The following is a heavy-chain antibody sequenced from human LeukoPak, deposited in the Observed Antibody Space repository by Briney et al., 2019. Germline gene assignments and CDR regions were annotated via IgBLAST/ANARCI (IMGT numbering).Heavy chain of an antibody. D-gene: IGHD3-22*01. Sequence: SETLSLTCTVSGGSISSSSYYWGWVRQPPGKGLEWIANIYYSGRTYYNPSLKSRVTISVDTSKNQFSLKLSSVTATDTAVYYCARGVSMIVVVIHDWYFDLWGRGTLVTVSS. CDR3: ARGVSMIVVVIHDWYFDL. V-gene: IGHV4-39*01. J-gene: IGHJ2*01. CDR1: GGSISSSSYY. CDR2: IYYSGRT.